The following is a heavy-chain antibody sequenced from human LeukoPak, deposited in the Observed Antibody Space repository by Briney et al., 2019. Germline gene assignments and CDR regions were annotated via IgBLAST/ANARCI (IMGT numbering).Heavy chain of an antibody. Sequence: TGGSLRLSCEVSGFTFSRSAMSWVRQAPGKGLEWVSGISISGETTYYADSVQGRFTISRDNSKNTVCLQMFSLRVEDTAVYYCAKEEVPNDYWGQGILVTVSS. J-gene: IGHJ4*02. V-gene: IGHV3-23*01. CDR3: AKEEVPNDY. CDR2: ISISGETT. CDR1: GFTFSRSA.